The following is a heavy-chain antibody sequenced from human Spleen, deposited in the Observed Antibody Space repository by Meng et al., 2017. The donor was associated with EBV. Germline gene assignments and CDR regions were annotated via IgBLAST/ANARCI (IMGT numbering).Heavy chain of an antibody. CDR2: IHHSGTT. V-gene: IGHV4-4*02. CDR1: GASIDSSDW. CDR3: ARTIYGDYPRIDP. Sequence: LQESGPGLVKPSGTLSLTCAVSGASIDSSDWWTWVRQAPGKGLEWIGEIHHSGTTNYNPSLKGRVTVSLDKSRNQFFLKLSSVTAADTAVYYCARTIYGDYPRIDPWGQGTLVTVSS. J-gene: IGHJ5*02. D-gene: IGHD4-17*01.